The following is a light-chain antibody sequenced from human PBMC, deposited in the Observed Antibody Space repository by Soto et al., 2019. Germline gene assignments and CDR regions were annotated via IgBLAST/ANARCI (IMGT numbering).Light chain of an antibody. CDR2: ENN. CDR3: GTWDSSLSAYV. J-gene: IGLJ1*01. V-gene: IGLV1-51*02. CDR1: SSNIGNNY. Sequence: QSVLTQPPSVSAAPGQKVTISCSGSSSNIGNNYVSWYQQLPGTAPKLLIYENNKRPSGIPDRFSGSKSGTSATLGITGPXXGDEADYYCGTWDSSLSAYVFGTGTKLTVL.